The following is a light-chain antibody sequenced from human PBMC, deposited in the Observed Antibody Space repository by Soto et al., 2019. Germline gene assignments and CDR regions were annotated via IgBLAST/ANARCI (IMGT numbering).Light chain of an antibody. J-gene: IGKJ4*01. CDR2: GAS. CDR1: QSVRSSY. CDR3: QQYGSAPS. V-gene: IGKV3-20*01. Sequence: EIVLTQSPGTLSLSPGERVTLSCRASQSVRSSYIAWYQQKPGQAPSPLIYGASNRATGIADRLDGSGSGTEFTLTISRLETEDFAVYYCQQYGSAPSFGGGTKVEIK.